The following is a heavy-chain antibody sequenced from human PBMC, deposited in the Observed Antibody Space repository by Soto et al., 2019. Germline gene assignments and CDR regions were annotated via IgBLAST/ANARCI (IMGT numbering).Heavy chain of an antibody. CDR1: GGTSANFI. J-gene: IGHJ6*02. Sequence: QVQLVQSGAEVKEPGSSVKFSCKASGGTSANFIMNWVRQTPGQGLEWMGGIFPMFGTATYAEKLKGRVTISPTESTSTAYMDLTSLRSEDTAVYYCARNGTYSSSLSQYSGMDVWGQGTTVTVS. CDR2: IFPMFGTA. CDR3: ARNGTYSSSLSQYSGMDV. V-gene: IGHV1-69*01. D-gene: IGHD6-6*01.